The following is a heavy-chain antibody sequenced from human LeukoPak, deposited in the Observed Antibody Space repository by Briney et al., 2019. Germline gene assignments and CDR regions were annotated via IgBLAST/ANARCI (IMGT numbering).Heavy chain of an antibody. D-gene: IGHD6-6*01. V-gene: IGHV3-7*01. CDR2: IKQDGSEK. J-gene: IGHJ4*02. CDR3: ARDRNPYSSSSYFDY. CDR1: GFTFSSYW. Sequence: GGSLRLSCAASGFTFSSYWMSWVRQAPGKGLEWVANIKQDGSEKYYVDSVKGRFTISRDNAKNSLYLQMNSLRAEDTAVYYCARDRNPYSSSSYFDYWGQGTLVTVSS.